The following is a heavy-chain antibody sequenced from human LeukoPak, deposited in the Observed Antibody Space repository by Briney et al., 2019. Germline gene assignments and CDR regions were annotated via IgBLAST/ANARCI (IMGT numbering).Heavy chain of an antibody. CDR2: ISWDGGST. Sequence: PGGSLRLSCAASGFTFDDYAMHWVRQAPGKGLEGLSLISWDGGSTYYADSVKCRFTISRDNSKNSLYLQMNSLRAEDTALYYCAKALYSYGPPEDYWGQGTLVTVSS. D-gene: IGHD5-18*01. J-gene: IGHJ4*02. CDR1: GFTFDDYA. CDR3: AKALYSYGPPEDY. V-gene: IGHV3-43D*03.